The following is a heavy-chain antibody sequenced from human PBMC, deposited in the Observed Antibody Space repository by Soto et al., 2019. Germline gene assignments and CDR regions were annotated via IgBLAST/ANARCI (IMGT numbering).Heavy chain of an antibody. D-gene: IGHD1-26*01. Sequence: SETLSLTCTVSGGSISSSNYYWGWIRQPPGKGLEWIGSIYYSGSTYYNPSLKSRVTISVDTSKNQFSLRLSSVTAADTAVYYCVRQGIGALHGLVDVWGQGTTVTVSS. CDR2: IYYSGST. V-gene: IGHV4-39*01. J-gene: IGHJ6*02. CDR1: GGSISSSNYY. CDR3: VRQGIGALHGLVDV.